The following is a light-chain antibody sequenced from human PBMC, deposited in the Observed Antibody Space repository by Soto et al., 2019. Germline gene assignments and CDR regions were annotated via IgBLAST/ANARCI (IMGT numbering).Light chain of an antibody. V-gene: IGLV2-14*03. Sequence: QSVLAQPASVSGSRGQSITISCTGTSSDVGRYNYVSWFQQHPGKVPKLIIYDVSNWPSGVSERFSGSKSGNTASLTISWLQPEDEADYYCSSFTSSSTFVFGTGTKVTV. J-gene: IGLJ1*01. CDR2: DVS. CDR3: SSFTSSSTFV. CDR1: SSDVGRYNY.